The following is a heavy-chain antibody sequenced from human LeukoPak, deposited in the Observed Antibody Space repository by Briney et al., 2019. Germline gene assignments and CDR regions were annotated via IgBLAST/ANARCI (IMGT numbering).Heavy chain of an antibody. V-gene: IGHV1-46*02. J-gene: IGHJ4*02. CDR3: ARASHCGGDCYLNYFDY. D-gene: IGHD2-21*02. CDR1: GYTFNGYY. Sequence: ASVKVSCKASGYTFNGYYMHWVRQAPGQGLEWMGIINPSGGSTSYAQKFQGRVTMTRDTSTSTVYMELSSLRSEDTAVYYCARASHCGGDCYLNYFDYWGQGTLVTVSS. CDR2: INPSGGST.